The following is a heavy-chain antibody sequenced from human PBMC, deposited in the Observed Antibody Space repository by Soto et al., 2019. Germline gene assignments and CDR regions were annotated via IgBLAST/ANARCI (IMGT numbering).Heavy chain of an antibody. CDR1: GFTFSSYG. Sequence: GGSLRLSCAASGFTFSSYGMHWVRQAPGKGLEWVAVISYDGSNKYYADSVKGRFTISRDNSKNTLYLQMNSLRAEDTAVYYCAKDRGEYSYGLYFDYWGQGTLVTVSS. J-gene: IGHJ4*02. CDR3: AKDRGEYSYGLYFDY. V-gene: IGHV3-30*18. CDR2: ISYDGSNK. D-gene: IGHD5-18*01.